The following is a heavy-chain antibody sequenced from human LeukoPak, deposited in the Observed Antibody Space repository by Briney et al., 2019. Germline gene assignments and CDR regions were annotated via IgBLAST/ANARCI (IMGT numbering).Heavy chain of an antibody. CDR2: IIPIFGTA. Sequence: SVNVSCKASGGTFSSYAISWVRQAPGQGLEWMGGIIPIFGTANYAQKFQGRVTITADESTSTAYMELSSLRSEDTAVYYCARSLGFLEWLEDYWGQGTLVTVSS. CDR1: GGTFSSYA. D-gene: IGHD3-3*01. V-gene: IGHV1-69*13. CDR3: ARSLGFLEWLEDY. J-gene: IGHJ4*02.